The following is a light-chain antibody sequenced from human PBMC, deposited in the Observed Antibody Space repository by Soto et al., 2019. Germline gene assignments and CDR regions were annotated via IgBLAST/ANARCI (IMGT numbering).Light chain of an antibody. V-gene: IGKV3D-20*02. CDR1: QSVSSGY. J-gene: IGKJ1*01. Sequence: DIVLTQSPGPLSLSPGERSTLSCMGSQSVSSGYLAWYQQKAGQAPRLLIYDASSRATGIPDRFSGSGSGTDFTLTIVRLEPEDFAVYYCHQRQSWPRTFGQGTKVDIK. CDR2: DAS. CDR3: HQRQSWPRT.